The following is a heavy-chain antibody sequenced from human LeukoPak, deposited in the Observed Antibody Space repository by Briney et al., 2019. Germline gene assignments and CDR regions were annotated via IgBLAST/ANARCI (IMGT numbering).Heavy chain of an antibody. J-gene: IGHJ6*02. CDR3: ARDYGGNSDPSPYYYYGMDV. CDR2: IIPIFGTA. D-gene: IGHD4-23*01. CDR1: GGTFSSYA. Sequence: GASVKVSCKASGGTFSSYAISWVRQAPGQGLEWMGGIIPIFGTANYAQKFQGRVTITADESTSTAYMELSSLRSEDTAVYYCARDYGGNSDPSPYYYYGMDVWGQGTTVTVSS. V-gene: IGHV1-69*13.